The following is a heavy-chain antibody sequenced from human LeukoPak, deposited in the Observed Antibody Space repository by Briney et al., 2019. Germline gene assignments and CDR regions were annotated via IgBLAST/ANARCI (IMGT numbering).Heavy chain of an antibody. D-gene: IGHD2-15*01. Sequence: GGSLRLSCADSGFTFSSYWMSWVRQAPGKGLEWVANIKQDGSEKYYVDSVKGRFTISRDNAKNSLYLQMNSPRAEDTAVYYCARDLLIDYGDYWGQGTLVTVSS. V-gene: IGHV3-7*01. CDR3: ARDLLIDYGDY. CDR1: GFTFSSYW. J-gene: IGHJ4*02. CDR2: IKQDGSEK.